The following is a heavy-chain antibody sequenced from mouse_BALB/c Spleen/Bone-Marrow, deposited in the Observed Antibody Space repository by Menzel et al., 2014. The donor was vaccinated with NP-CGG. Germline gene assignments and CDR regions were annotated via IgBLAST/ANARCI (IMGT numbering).Heavy chain of an antibody. J-gene: IGHJ3*01. V-gene: IGHV4-1*02. Sequence: DVQLVESGGGLVQPGGSLKLSCAASGFDFSRYWMSWVRQAPGKGLKWIGEINPDSSTINYTPSLKDKFIISRDNAKNTLYQQMSTVRSEDTALYYCARLSYYGRFAYWGQGTLVTVSA. CDR2: INPDSSTI. CDR3: ARLSYYGRFAY. CDR1: GFDFSRYW. D-gene: IGHD1-1*01.